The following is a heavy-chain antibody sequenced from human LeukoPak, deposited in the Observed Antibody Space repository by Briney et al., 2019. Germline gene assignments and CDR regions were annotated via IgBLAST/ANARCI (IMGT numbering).Heavy chain of an antibody. Sequence: GGSLRLSCAASGFTFSSYSMNWVRQAPGKGLEWVAFIRYDGSNKYYADSVKGRFTISRDNSKNTLYLQMNSLRAEDTAVYYCAKDPLIAAAAGGIFDYWGQGTLVTVSS. CDR2: IRYDGSNK. V-gene: IGHV3-30*02. CDR3: AKDPLIAAAAGGIFDY. CDR1: GFTFSSYS. J-gene: IGHJ4*02. D-gene: IGHD6-13*01.